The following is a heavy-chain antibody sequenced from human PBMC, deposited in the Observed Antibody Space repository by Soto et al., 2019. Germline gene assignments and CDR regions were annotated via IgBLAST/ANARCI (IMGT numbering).Heavy chain of an antibody. D-gene: IGHD1-1*01. CDR3: AADGTTGTTIHYYYYMDV. Sequence: ASVKVSCKASGFTFTSSAMQWVRQARGQRLEWIGWIVVGSGNTNYAQKFQERVTITRDMSTSTAYMELSSLRSEDTAVYYCAADGTTGTTIHYYYYMDVWGKGTTVTVSS. V-gene: IGHV1-58*02. CDR2: IVVGSGNT. CDR1: GFTFTSSA. J-gene: IGHJ6*03.